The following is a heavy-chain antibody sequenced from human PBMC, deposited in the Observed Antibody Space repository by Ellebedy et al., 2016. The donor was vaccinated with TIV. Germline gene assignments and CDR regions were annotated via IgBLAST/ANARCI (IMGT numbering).Heavy chain of an antibody. V-gene: IGHV1-2*02. CDR2: INPNSGGT. CDR3: ARLNHYYHSSGYYRLYYFDY. J-gene: IGHJ4*02. CDR1: GYTFTGYY. D-gene: IGHD3-22*01. Sequence: ASVKVSCXASGYTFTGYYMHWVRQAPGQGLEWMGWINPNSGGTNYAQKFQGRVTMTRDTSISTAYMELSRLRSEDTAVYYCARLNHYYHSSGYYRLYYFDYWGQGILVTVSS.